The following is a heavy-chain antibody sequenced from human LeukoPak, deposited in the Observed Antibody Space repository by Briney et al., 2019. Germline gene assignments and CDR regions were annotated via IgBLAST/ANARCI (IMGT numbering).Heavy chain of an antibody. CDR2: IYTSGST. J-gene: IGHJ4*02. CDR1: GGSISGGSYY. Sequence: SETLSLTCTVSGGSISGGSYYWSWIRQPAGKGLEWIGRIYTSGSTNYNPSLKSRVTISVDTSKNQFSLKLSSVTAADTAVYYCAREVIAARPYFDYWGQGTLVTVSS. CDR3: AREVIAARPYFDY. V-gene: IGHV4-61*02. D-gene: IGHD6-6*01.